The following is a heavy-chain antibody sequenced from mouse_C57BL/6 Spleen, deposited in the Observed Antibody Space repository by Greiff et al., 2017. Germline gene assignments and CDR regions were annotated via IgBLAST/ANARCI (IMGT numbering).Heavy chain of an antibody. Sequence: EVQLVESGPGLVKPSQSLSLTCSVTGYSITSGYYWNWIRQFPGNKLEWMGYISYDGSNNYNPSLKNRISITRDTSKNQFFLKLNSVTTEDTATYYCARKNLLGSYAMDYWGQGTSVTVSS. D-gene: IGHD2-1*01. CDR3: ARKNLLGSYAMDY. J-gene: IGHJ4*01. CDR1: GYSITSGYY. CDR2: ISYDGSN. V-gene: IGHV3-6*01.